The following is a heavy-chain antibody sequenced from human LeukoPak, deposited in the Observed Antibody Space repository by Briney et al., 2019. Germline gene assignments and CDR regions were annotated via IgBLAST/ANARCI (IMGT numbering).Heavy chain of an antibody. D-gene: IGHD4-17*01. CDR3: ARDDNYGDYEYYFDY. CDR1: GFTFSSYV. V-gene: IGHV3-30-3*01. CDR2: ISYDGSNK. Sequence: PGGSLRLSCAASGFTFSSYVMHWVRQAPGKGLEWVAVISYDGSNKYYADSVKGRFTISRDNSKNTLFLQMNSLRAEDTAVYYCARDDNYGDYEYYFDYWGRGALVTVSS. J-gene: IGHJ4*02.